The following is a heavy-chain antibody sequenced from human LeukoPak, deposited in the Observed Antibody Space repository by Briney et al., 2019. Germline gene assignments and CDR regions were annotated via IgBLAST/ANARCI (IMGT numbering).Heavy chain of an antibody. Sequence: GESLKISCKGSGYSFTSYWIGWVRQMPGKGLEWMGIIYPGDSDTRYSPSFQGQVTISADKSISTAYLQWSSLKASDTAMYYCARHVLSWDIVVVPAALTYSGMDVWGQGTTVTASS. CDR3: ARHVLSWDIVVVPAALTYSGMDV. CDR1: GYSFTSYW. J-gene: IGHJ6*02. D-gene: IGHD2-2*01. CDR2: IYPGDSDT. V-gene: IGHV5-51*01.